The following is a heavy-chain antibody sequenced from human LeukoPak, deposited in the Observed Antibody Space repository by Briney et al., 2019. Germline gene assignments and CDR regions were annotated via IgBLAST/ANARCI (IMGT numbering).Heavy chain of an antibody. V-gene: IGHV4-39*01. D-gene: IGHD2-2*01. CDR1: GGSISGYY. CDR2: IYYSGST. J-gene: IGHJ4*02. CDR3: ARLGYCSSTSCYGPAY. Sequence: SETLSLTCTVSGGSISGYYWGWIRQPPGKGLEWIGSIYYSGSTYYNPSLKSRVTISVDTSKNQFSLKLSSVTAADTAVYYCARLGYCSSTSCYGPAYWGQGTLVTVSS.